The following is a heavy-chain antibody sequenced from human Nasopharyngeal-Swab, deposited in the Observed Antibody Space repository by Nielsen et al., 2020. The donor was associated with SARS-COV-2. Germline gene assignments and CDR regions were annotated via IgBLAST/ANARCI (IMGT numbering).Heavy chain of an antibody. Sequence: GGSLRLSCAASGFTLSSYGMHWVRQAPGKGLEWVAVIWYDGSNKYYADSVKGRFTISRDNSKNTLYLQMNSLRAEDTAVYYCARDRGGSWYDPYYYYGMDVWGQGTTVTVSS. J-gene: IGHJ6*02. CDR2: IWYDGSNK. D-gene: IGHD6-13*01. CDR1: GFTLSSYG. CDR3: ARDRGGSWYDPYYYYGMDV. V-gene: IGHV3-33*01.